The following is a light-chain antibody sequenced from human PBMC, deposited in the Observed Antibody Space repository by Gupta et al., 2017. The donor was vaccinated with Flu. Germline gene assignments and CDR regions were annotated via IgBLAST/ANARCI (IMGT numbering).Light chain of an antibody. J-gene: IGKJ4*01. CDR3: MQALQTPPT. Sequence: DIVMTQSPLSLPVTPGEPASISCRSSQSLLHSNGYNYLDWYLQKPGQSPQLLIYLGSNRASGVPDRCSGSGSGTDCTLKISRVEAEDGGVYYCMQALQTPPTCGGGTKVEIK. V-gene: IGKV2-28*01. CDR2: LGS. CDR1: QSLLHSNGYNY.